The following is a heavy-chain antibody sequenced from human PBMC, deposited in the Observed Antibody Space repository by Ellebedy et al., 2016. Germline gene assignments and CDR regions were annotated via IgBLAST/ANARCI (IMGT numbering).Heavy chain of an antibody. CDR1: GGSISSYY. Sequence: SETLSLXXTVSGGSISSYYWSWIRQPPGKGLEWIGEINHSGSTNYNPSLKSRVTISVDTSKNQFSLKLSSVTAADTAVYYCARRRDGYNDYWGQGTLVTVSS. CDR2: INHSGST. D-gene: IGHD5-24*01. CDR3: ARRRDGYNDY. V-gene: IGHV4-34*01. J-gene: IGHJ4*02.